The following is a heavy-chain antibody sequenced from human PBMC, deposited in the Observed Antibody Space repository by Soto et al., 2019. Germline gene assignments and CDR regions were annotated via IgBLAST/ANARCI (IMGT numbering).Heavy chain of an antibody. CDR2: IYYSGST. V-gene: IGHV4-61*01. Sequence: KASETLSLTCTVSGGSVSSTSHFWSWIRQPPGEGLEWIGYIYYSGSTNYNPSLKSRVSMSVDTSKNQFSLKLTSVTAADTAVYYCARDRYSNSPFFDYWGQGALVTVSS. CDR3: ARDRYSNSPFFDY. D-gene: IGHD6-6*01. J-gene: IGHJ4*02. CDR1: GGSVSSTSHF.